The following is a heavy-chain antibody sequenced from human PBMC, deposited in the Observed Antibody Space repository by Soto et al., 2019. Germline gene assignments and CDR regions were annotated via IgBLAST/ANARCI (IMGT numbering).Heavy chain of an antibody. Sequence: QVQLVQSGAAVKKPGSSVKVSCKASGGTFSSYAISWVRQAPGQGLEWMGGIIPVFGTTNYAQKFQGIVTLTADESTSTAYMELSSLRSEDTAVYYCAGDIVGAMPKVACDIWGQGTMVTVSS. D-gene: IGHD1-26*01. CDR2: IIPVFGTT. CDR1: GGTFSSYA. J-gene: IGHJ3*02. CDR3: AGDIVGAMPKVACDI. V-gene: IGHV1-69*01.